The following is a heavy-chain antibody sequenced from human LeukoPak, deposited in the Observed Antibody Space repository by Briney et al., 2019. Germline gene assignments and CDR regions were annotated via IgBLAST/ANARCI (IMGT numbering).Heavy chain of an antibody. CDR3: ARRQQWLGDFDY. CDR2: IYPGDSDT. Sequence: GESLKISCKASGYRSSSCWIGWVRQMPGKGLEWMGLIYPGDSDTRYSPSFQGHISISVDESITTAYLQWSSLKASDTAMYYCARRQQWLGDFDYWGQGTLVTVSS. D-gene: IGHD6-19*01. J-gene: IGHJ4*02. CDR1: GYRSSSCW. V-gene: IGHV5-51*01.